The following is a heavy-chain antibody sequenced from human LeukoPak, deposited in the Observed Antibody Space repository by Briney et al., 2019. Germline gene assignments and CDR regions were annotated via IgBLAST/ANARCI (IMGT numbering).Heavy chain of an antibody. CDR3: ARVGLGYCSSTSCRGGYYYYMDV. D-gene: IGHD2-2*01. V-gene: IGHV1-2*02. J-gene: IGHJ6*03. CDR2: INPNSGGT. Sequence: ASVKVSCKASGYSFTTYYMHWVRQAPGQGLEWMRWINPNSGGTNYAQKFQGRVTMTRDTSISTAYMELSRLRSDDTAVYYCARVGLGYCSSTSCRGGYYYYMDVWGKGTTVTISS. CDR1: GYSFTTYY.